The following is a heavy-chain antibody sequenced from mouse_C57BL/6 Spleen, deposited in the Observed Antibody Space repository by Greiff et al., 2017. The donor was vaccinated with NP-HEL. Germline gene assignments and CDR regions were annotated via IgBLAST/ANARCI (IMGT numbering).Heavy chain of an antibody. CDR1: GYAFSSSW. V-gene: IGHV1-82*01. CDR2: IYPGDGDT. CDR3: ARTCFDY. J-gene: IGHJ2*01. Sequence: QVQLQQSGPELVKPGASVKISCKASGYAFSSSWMNWVKQRPGKGLEWIGRIYPGDGDTNYNGKFKGKATLTADKSSSTAYMQLSSLTSEDSAVYFCARTCFDYWGQGTTLTVSS.